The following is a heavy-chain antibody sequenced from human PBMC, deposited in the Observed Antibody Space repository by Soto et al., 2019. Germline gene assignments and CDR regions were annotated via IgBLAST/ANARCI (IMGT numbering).Heavy chain of an antibody. J-gene: IGHJ4*02. D-gene: IGHD3-10*01. V-gene: IGHV1-69*13. CDR3: ARGKLNMVRGVGFFDY. Sequence: SVKVSCKASGGTFSSYAISWVRQAPGQGLEWMGGIIPIFGTANYAQKFQGRVTITADESTSTAYMELSSLRSEDTAVYYCARGKLNMVRGVGFFDYWGQGTLVTVSS. CDR1: GGTFSSYA. CDR2: IIPIFGTA.